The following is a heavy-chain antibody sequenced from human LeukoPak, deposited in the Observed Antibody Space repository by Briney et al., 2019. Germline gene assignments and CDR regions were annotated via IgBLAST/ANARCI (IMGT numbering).Heavy chain of an antibody. CDR3: AREGMGTTFSAWFDP. CDR1: GFTFSSYA. J-gene: IGHJ5*02. V-gene: IGHV3-30*04. CDR2: ISYDGSNK. D-gene: IGHD1-7*01. Sequence: GGSLRLSCAASGFTFSSYAMHWLRQAPGKGLEWVALISYDGSNKYYADSVKGRFTISRDNSKNTMFLQFHTLRPADTAVYYCAREGMGTTFSAWFDPWGQGTLVTVSS.